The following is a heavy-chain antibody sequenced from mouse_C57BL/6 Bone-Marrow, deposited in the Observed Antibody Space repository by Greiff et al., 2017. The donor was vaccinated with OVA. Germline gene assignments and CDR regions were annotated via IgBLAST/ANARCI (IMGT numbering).Heavy chain of an antibody. Sequence: VKLMESGAELVRPGTSVKMSCKASGYTFTNYWIGWAKQRPGHGLEWIGDIYPGGGYTNYNEKFKGKATLTADKSSSTAYMQFSSLTSEDSAIYYCARGYGYDYWGQGTTLTVSS. V-gene: IGHV1-63*01. CDR3: ARGYGYDY. CDR1: GYTFTNYW. D-gene: IGHD2-2*01. CDR2: IYPGGGYT. J-gene: IGHJ2*01.